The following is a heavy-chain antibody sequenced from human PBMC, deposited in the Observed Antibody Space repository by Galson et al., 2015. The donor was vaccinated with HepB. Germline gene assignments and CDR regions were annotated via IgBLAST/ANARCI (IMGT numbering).Heavy chain of an antibody. J-gene: IGHJ4*02. CDR2: ISGSGGST. D-gene: IGHD2-2*01. V-gene: IGHV3-23*01. Sequence: SLRLSCAASGFTFSSYAMSWVRQAPGKGLEWVSAISGSGGSTYYADSVKGRFTISRDNSKNTLYLQMNSLRAEDTAVYYCAKDHYQLLYYFDYWGQGTLVTVSS. CDR1: GFTFSSYA. CDR3: AKDHYQLLYYFDY.